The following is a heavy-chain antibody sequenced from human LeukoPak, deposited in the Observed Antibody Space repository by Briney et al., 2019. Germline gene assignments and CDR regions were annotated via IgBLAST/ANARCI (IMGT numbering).Heavy chain of an antibody. CDR2: ISYSGST. D-gene: IGHD6-6*01. CDR1: GGSITVYY. V-gene: IGHV4-59*12. J-gene: IGHJ4*02. CDR3: ARGGSRSYTSSTLDY. Sequence: SETLSLTCSVSGGSITVYYWNWIRQSPGKGLEWIGSISYSGSTNYNPSHKSRVTISIDTSKNRFSLKASSVIAADTAMYYCARGGSRSYTSSTLDYWGQGTLVTVSS.